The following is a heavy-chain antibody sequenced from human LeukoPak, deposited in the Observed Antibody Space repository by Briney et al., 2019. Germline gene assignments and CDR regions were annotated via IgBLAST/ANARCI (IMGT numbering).Heavy chain of an antibody. Sequence: GGSLRLSCAASGFTFNNYVMSWIRQAPGKGLEWVSVVNSGGSTYYADSVKGRFTISIDNSKNTMYLQMNSLRAEDTAVYYCAKGYCVNDKCSNYDYWGQGTLVTVSS. CDR3: AKGYCVNDKCSNYDY. CDR1: GFTFNNYV. J-gene: IGHJ4*02. CDR2: VNSGGST. D-gene: IGHD2-8*01. V-gene: IGHV3-23*01.